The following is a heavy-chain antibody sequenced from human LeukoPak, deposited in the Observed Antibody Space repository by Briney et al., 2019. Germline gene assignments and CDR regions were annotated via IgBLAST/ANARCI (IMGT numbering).Heavy chain of an antibody. CDR2: INHSGST. CDR1: GGSFSNYH. D-gene: IGHD3-3*01. V-gene: IGHV4-34*01. CDR3: ARSGAIFGVVVIRSYFDY. J-gene: IGHJ4*02. Sequence: APESLSLTCAVQGGSFSNYHWSWIRQPPVKGLEWIGEINHSGSTNYNPSLESRVTLSVNTSKNQFALKLGSVTAADTGIYYCARSGAIFGVVVIRSYFDYWGQGILVTVSS.